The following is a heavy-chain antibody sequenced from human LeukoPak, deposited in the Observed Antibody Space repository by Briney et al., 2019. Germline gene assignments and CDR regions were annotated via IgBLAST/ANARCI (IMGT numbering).Heavy chain of an antibody. V-gene: IGHV4-59*01. CDR3: ARVYYGSGSPPYFDY. J-gene: IGHJ4*02. D-gene: IGHD3-10*01. Sequence: SETLSLTCTVSGGSISSYYWSWIRQPPGKGLEWIGYIYYSGSTNYNPSLKSRVTISVDTSKNQFSLKLSSVTAADMAVYYCARVYYGSGSPPYFDYWGQGTLVTVSS. CDR1: GGSISSYY. CDR2: IYYSGST.